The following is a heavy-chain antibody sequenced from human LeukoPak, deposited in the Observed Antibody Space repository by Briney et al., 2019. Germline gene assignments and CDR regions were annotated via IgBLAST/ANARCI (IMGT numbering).Heavy chain of an antibody. V-gene: IGHV3-9*01. D-gene: IGHD3-10*01. J-gene: IGHJ3*02. CDR2: ISWNGDSI. CDR3: ARDRMVRGVNAFDI. Sequence: PGGSLRLSCAASGFTFDDYAMHWVRQAPGKGLEWVSGISWNGDSIDYADSVKGRFTISRDNAKNSLYLQMNSLRAEDTAVYYCARDRMVRGVNAFDIWGQGTMVTVSS. CDR1: GFTFDDYA.